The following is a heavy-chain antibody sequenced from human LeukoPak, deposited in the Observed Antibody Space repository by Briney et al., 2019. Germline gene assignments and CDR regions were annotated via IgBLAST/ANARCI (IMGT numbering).Heavy chain of an antibody. CDR1: GGSISGDY. D-gene: IGHD6-13*01. J-gene: IGHJ4*02. CDR2: IYNSRRT. V-gene: IGHV4-59*08. CDR3: ATGDSSTRPLDY. Sequence: SETLSLTCTVSGGSISGDYWSWVRQPPGKGLEYIGYIYNSRRTNYNPSLKSRLTISVDTSKNQFSLKLTSVTAADTAVYYCATGDSSTRPLDYWGQGTLVTVSS.